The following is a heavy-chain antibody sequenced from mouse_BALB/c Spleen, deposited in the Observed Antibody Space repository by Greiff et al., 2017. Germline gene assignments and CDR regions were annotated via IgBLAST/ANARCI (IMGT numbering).Heavy chain of an antibody. D-gene: IGHD2-4*01. CDR2: INPSNGRT. V-gene: IGHV1S81*02. CDR3: ARWGDDDEGFAY. J-gene: IGHJ3*01. CDR1: GYTFTSYW. Sequence: QVQLQQPGAELVKPGASVKLSCKASGYTFTSYWMHWVKQRPGQGLEWIGEINPSNGRTNYNEKFKSKATLTVDKSSSTAYMQLSSLTSEDSAVYYCARWGDDDEGFAYWGQGTLVTVSA.